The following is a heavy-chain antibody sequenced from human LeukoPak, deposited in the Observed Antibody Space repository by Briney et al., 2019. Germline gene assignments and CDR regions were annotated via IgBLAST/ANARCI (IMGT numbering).Heavy chain of an antibody. CDR1: GFTFGDCG. CDR2: INWNGGSP. CDR3: ANFPGGSS. J-gene: IGHJ5*02. V-gene: IGHV3-20*01. Sequence: GGSLRLSCAASGFTFGDCGMSWVRQAPGKGLEWVSGINWNGGSPRYADSVKGRFTISRDNSKNTVYLQMNSLRVEDTAVYHCANFPGGSSWGQGTLVTVSS. D-gene: IGHD3-10*01.